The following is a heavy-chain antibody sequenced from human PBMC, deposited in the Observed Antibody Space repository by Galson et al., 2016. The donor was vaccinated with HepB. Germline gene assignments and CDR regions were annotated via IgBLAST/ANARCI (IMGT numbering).Heavy chain of an antibody. CDR1: GYTFTDSD. Sequence: SVMVSCKASGYTFTDSDINWVRQATGQGLEWMGRMDPNTGDAGYAQKFKGRVTLTRNTSINTAYIELSALRSEDTAVYYCARGRFGMFYSEFDPWGRGTLVSVSS. CDR3: ARGRFGMFYSEFDP. CDR2: MDPNTGDA. D-gene: IGHD2-15*01. V-gene: IGHV1-8*01. J-gene: IGHJ2*01.